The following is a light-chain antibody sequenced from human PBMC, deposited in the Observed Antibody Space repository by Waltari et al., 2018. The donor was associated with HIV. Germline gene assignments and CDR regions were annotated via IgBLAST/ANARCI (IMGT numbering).Light chain of an antibody. J-gene: IGKJ4*01. CDR3: QQRTNWPPGTT. CDR1: QSVSND. CDR2: YAS. V-gene: IGKV3-11*01. Sequence: EIVLTQSPAPLSLSPGDRATLRCRASQSVSNDVGWYQQKPGQAPRLLIYYASIRATGIPARFSGSGSGTDFTLTISSLEPEDFAVYYCQQRTNWPPGTTFGGGTKVERK.